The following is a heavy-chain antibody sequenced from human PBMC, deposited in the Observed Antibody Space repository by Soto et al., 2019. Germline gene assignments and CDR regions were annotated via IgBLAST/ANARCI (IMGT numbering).Heavy chain of an antibody. CDR2: IYYSGST. V-gene: IGHV4-61*01. CDR1: GGSVSSGSYY. Sequence: PSETLSLTCTVSGGSVSSGSYYWSWIRQPPGKGLEWIGYIYYSGSTNYNPSPKSRVTISVDTSKNQFSLKLSSVTAADTAVYYCARGLAVAADVDFDYWGQGTLVTVSS. J-gene: IGHJ4*02. CDR3: ARGLAVAADVDFDY. D-gene: IGHD6-19*01.